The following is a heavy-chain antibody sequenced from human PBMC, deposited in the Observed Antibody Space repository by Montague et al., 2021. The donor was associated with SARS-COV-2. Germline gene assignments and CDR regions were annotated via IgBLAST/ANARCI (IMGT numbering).Heavy chain of an antibody. D-gene: IGHD6-19*01. CDR1: GGSISSSNYY. V-gene: IGHV4-39*01. Sequence: SETLSLTCTVSGGSISSSNYYWGWIRQPPGTGLEWIGSIYYSGTTYYNPSLQSRLTISVDTSKKQFSLKLSSVTAADTAVYYCARETYISGWFQQLDYWGQGALVTVSS. CDR3: ARETYISGWFQQLDY. J-gene: IGHJ4*02. CDR2: IYYSGTT.